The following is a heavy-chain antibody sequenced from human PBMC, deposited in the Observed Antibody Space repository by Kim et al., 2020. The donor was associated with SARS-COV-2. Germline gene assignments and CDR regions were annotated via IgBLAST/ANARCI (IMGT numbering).Heavy chain of an antibody. CDR3: AWTIWFGERPYYFDY. V-gene: IGHV2-70*01. D-gene: IGHD3-10*01. CDR1: GFSLSTSGMC. CDR2: IDWDDDK. J-gene: IGHJ4*02. Sequence: SGPTLVNPTQTLTLTCTFSGFSLSTSGMCVSWIRQPPGKALEWLALIDWDDDKYYSTSLKTRLTISKDTSKNQVVLTMTNMDPVDTATYYCAWTIWFGERPYYFDYWGQGTLVTVSS.